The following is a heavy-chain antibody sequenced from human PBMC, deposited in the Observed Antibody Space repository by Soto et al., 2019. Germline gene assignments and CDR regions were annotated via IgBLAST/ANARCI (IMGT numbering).Heavy chain of an antibody. CDR1: GGSISSYY. CDR2: IDTSGTT. Sequence: QVQVQESGPGLVKPSETLSLTCTVSGGSISSYYVSWIRQSAGKGLEWIGRIDTSGTTNSNPSLKSRVTMSVDASKSQFSLNLSSVTAADTAVYYCARGPRGYVYYHGMDVWGQGTTVTVAS. J-gene: IGHJ6*02. V-gene: IGHV4-4*07. D-gene: IGHD3-16*01. CDR3: ARGPRGYVYYHGMDV.